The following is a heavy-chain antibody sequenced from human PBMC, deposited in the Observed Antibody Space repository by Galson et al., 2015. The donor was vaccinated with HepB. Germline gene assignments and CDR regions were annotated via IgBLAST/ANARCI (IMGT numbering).Heavy chain of an antibody. Sequence: SLRLSCAASGFTFSSYWMSWIRQAPGKGLEWVANIKQDGSEKYYVDSVKGRFTISRDNAKNSLYLQMNSLRAEDTAVYYCARVDTAMAAFDYWGQGTLVTVSS. D-gene: IGHD5-18*01. CDR2: IKQDGSEK. CDR3: ARVDTAMAAFDY. J-gene: IGHJ4*02. V-gene: IGHV3-7*03. CDR1: GFTFSSYW.